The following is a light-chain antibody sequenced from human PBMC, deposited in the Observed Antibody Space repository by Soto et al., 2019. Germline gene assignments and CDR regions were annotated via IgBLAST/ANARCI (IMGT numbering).Light chain of an antibody. J-gene: IGKJ1*01. CDR1: QSVSSSY. V-gene: IGKV3-20*01. Sequence: EIVLTQSPGTLSLSPGERATLSCRASQSVSSSYLAWYQQKPGQAPRLLIYGASSRATGIPYRFSGSGSGTDFTLTISRLEPEDFAVYYCQQYCSTPQTFGQGTKVEIK. CDR2: GAS. CDR3: QQYCSTPQT.